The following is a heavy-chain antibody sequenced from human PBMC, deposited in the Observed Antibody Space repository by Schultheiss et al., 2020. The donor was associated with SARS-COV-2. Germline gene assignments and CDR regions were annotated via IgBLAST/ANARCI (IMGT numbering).Heavy chain of an antibody. J-gene: IGHJ6*02. CDR1: GYTFTSYG. CDR2: ISAYNGNT. Sequence: ASVKVSCKASGYTFTSYGISWVRQAPGQGLEWMGWISAYNGNTNYAQKLQGRVTMTTDTSTSTAYMELRSLRSDDTAVYYCARDKSTVTQTAYYYGMDVWGQGTTVTVSS. D-gene: IGHD4-17*01. CDR3: ARDKSTVTQTAYYYGMDV. V-gene: IGHV1-18*01.